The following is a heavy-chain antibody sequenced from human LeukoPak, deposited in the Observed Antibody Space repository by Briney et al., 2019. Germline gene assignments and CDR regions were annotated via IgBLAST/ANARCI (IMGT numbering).Heavy chain of an antibody. V-gene: IGHV3-21*01. J-gene: IGHJ4*02. CDR2: ISSSSSYI. CDR3: ARDPPRAGRSDY. Sequence: GGSLRLSCAASGFTFSSYSMSWLRQAPGKGLEWVSSISSSSSYIYYADSVKGRFTIARDNAKNSLFLQMNSLRAEDTAVYYCARDPPRAGRSDYWGQGTLVTVSS. CDR1: GFTFSSYS.